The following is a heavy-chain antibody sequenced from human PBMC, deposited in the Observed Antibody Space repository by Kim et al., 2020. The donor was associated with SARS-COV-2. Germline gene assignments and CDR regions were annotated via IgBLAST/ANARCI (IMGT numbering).Heavy chain of an antibody. D-gene: IGHD4-17*01. J-gene: IGHJ6*02. V-gene: IGHV4-4*02. Sequence: SRVTISVDKSKNQFSLKLSSVTAADTAVYYCARVSVPTVTRAGYYYGMDVWGQGTTVTVSS. CDR3: ARVSVPTVTRAGYYYGMDV.